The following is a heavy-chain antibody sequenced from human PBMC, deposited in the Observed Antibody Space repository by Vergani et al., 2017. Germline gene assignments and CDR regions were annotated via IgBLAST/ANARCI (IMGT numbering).Heavy chain of an antibody. V-gene: IGHV4-61*02. CDR3: AGGSRAAGCRGPDC. Sequence: QAQLQESGPRLVKPSQTLSLTCSFSGGSLDIHSQTWGWIRQPAGEGLEWIGLIDVKGNSNFSPSLESRVTMSVYASRGRFSLHLRSVTTSDTAVYYCAGGSRAAGCRGPDCWGQGTLVTVSS. J-gene: IGHJ4*02. D-gene: IGHD6-13*01. CDR2: IDVKGNS. CDR1: GGSLDIHSQT.